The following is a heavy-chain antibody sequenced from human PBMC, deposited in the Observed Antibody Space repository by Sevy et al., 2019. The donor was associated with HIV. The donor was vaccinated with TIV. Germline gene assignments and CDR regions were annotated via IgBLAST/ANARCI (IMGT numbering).Heavy chain of an antibody. J-gene: IGHJ4*02. CDR1: GFSFSDYD. Sequence: GGSLRLSCAASGFSFSDYDMHRVRQAPRKGLDWVAVISHDERYKNYAESVKVRFTISRDNFKNTLFLQMDSLRPEDTAVYFCARLVSCGGDCYYLDSWGQGALVTVSS. CDR2: ISHDERYK. D-gene: IGHD2-21*02. CDR3: ARLVSCGGDCYYLDS. V-gene: IGHV3-30*01.